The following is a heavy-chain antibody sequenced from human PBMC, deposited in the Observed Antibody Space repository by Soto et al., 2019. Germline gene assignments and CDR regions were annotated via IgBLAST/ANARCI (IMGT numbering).Heavy chain of an antibody. CDR3: AKGRESSGSYRPFDY. CDR1: GFTFSSYA. V-gene: IGHV3-23*01. Sequence: PGGSLRLSCAASGFTFSSYAMSWVRQAPGKGLEWVSAISAGAVATNYADSVKGRFTISRDNSKNTLYLQMNSLGVEDTAVYYCAKGRESSGSYRPFDYWGQGTLATVSS. D-gene: IGHD3-22*01. J-gene: IGHJ4*02. CDR2: ISAGAVAT.